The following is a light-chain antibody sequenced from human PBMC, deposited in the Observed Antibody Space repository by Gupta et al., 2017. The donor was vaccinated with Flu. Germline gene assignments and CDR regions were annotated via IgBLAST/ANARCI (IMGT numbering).Light chain of an antibody. Sequence: ELVIPSFPATLALSPVDSATLSCRASQNVSCYLAWYQQKPGQGPRLLIYEASNRATGIPARFSGSGSGTDFTLTISSLEPEDFAVYYCQQRSHWPITFGRGTRLEIK. CDR2: EAS. J-gene: IGKJ5*01. CDR1: QNVSCY. CDR3: QQRSHWPIT. V-gene: IGKV3-11*01.